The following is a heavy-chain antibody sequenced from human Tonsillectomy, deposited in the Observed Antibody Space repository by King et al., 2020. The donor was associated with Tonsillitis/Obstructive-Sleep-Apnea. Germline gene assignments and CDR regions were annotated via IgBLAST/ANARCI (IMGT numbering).Heavy chain of an antibody. Sequence: QLQESGPGLVKPSETLSLTCTVSGGSISSSSYYWGWIRQPPGKGLEWIGSIYYSGSTYYNPSLKSRVTISVDTSKNQFSLKLSSVTAADTAVYYCARRPPGSYGNYYFDYWGQGTLVTVSS. CDR3: ARRPPGSYGNYYFDY. J-gene: IGHJ4*02. D-gene: IGHD5-18*01. CDR2: IYYSGST. V-gene: IGHV4-39*01. CDR1: GGSISSSSYY.